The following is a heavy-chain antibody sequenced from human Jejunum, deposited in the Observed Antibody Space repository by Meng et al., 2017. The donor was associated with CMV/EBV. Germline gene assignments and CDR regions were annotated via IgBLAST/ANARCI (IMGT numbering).Heavy chain of an antibody. J-gene: IGHJ4*02. CDR2: IITSGST. CDR1: GGSFTTYY. CDR3: AKGYGNSFEY. D-gene: IGHD3-16*01. Sequence: QVQLQESGPGVVKPSETLSLACTVSGGSFTTYYWSWIRQRAGKGLEWIGRIITSGSTNYNPSLRSRVIMSVDTSKNQFFLKLRSVTAADTAVYFCAKGYGNSFEYWGQGPLVTVSS. V-gene: IGHV4-4*07.